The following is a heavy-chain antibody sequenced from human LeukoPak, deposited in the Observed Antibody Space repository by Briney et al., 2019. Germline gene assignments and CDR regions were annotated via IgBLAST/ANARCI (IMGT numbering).Heavy chain of an antibody. CDR3: EIYTGYDSF. V-gene: IGHV1-8*01. CDR1: GYTFTSYD. CDR2: MSPDSGYT. J-gene: IGHJ4*02. Sequence: ASLTVSCKAFGYTFTSYDITWVRQATGQGLEWMGWMSPDSGYTGYAQTFQGRVSLTRNTSVSTAFMELSSLRSEDTAVYYCEIYTGYDSFWGQGTLVTVSS. D-gene: IGHD5-12*01.